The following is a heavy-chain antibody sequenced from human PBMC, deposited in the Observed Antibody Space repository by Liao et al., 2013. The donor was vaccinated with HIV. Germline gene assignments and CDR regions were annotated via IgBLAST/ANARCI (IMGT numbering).Heavy chain of an antibody. CDR3: ARDAAI. V-gene: IGHV4-34*01. J-gene: IGHJ1*01. CDR2: INHSGST. Sequence: QVQLQQWGAGLLKPSETLSLTCAVYGGSFSGYFWNWIRQPPGKGLEWIGEINHSGSTNYNPSLKSRVTISVDTSKNQFSLKLSSVTAADTAVYYCARDAAIWGQGTLVTVSS. D-gene: IGHD2-2*01. CDR1: GGSFSGYF.